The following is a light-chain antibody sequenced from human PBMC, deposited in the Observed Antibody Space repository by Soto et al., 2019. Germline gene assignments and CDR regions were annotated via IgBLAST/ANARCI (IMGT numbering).Light chain of an antibody. CDR2: DVN. V-gene: IGLV2-11*01. J-gene: IGLJ1*01. CDR3: CSFAGTYVHYV. Sequence: QSALTQPRSVSGSPGQSVTISCTGTSGDVGGYNFVSWYQQHPGKAPKLMIYDVNKWPSGVPGRFSGSKSGNTASLTISGLQAEDEAHYYCCSFAGTYVHYVLGGGTKLTVL. CDR1: SGDVGGYNF.